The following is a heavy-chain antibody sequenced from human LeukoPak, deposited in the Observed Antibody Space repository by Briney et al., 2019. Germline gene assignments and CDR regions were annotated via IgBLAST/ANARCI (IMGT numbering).Heavy chain of an antibody. Sequence: GGSLRLSCAASGFTFSTYSMSWVRQAPGKGLEWVSSISSNSRYIYYADSMRGRFTISRDNAKNSLYLQMNSLRAEDTAVYYCARSSSGWYNWFDPWGQGTLVTVSS. CDR2: ISSNSRYI. D-gene: IGHD6-19*01. CDR3: ARSSSGWYNWFDP. CDR1: GFTFSTYS. J-gene: IGHJ5*02. V-gene: IGHV3-21*06.